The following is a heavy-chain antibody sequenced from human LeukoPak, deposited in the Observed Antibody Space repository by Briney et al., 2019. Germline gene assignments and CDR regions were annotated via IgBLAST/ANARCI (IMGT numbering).Heavy chain of an antibody. CDR3: ARGSEDHYYYMDV. CDR1: GGSISSSSYY. J-gene: IGHJ6*03. V-gene: IGHV4-39*07. D-gene: IGHD3-10*01. Sequence: SETLSLTCTVSGGSISSSSYYWGWIRQPPGKGLEWIGSIYYSGSTYYNPSLKSRVTIPVDTSKNQFSLKLSSVTAADTAVYYCARGSEDHYYYMDVWGKGTTVTVSS. CDR2: IYYSGST.